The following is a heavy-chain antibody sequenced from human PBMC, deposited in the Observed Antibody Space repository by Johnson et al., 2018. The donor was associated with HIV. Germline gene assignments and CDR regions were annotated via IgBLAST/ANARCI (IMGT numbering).Heavy chain of an antibody. CDR3: ARIDYSNYEEAFDI. CDR1: GLTVSGNY. J-gene: IGHJ3*02. CDR2: ISSSGSTV. V-gene: IGHV3-48*01. Sequence: EVQLVESGGGLVQPGGSLRLSCAASGLTVSGNYMNWVRQAPGKGLEWVSYISSSGSTVYYADSVKGRFTISRDSSKNTVYLQMNSLRAEDTAVYYCARIDYSNYEEAFDIWGQGTMVTVSS. D-gene: IGHD4-11*01.